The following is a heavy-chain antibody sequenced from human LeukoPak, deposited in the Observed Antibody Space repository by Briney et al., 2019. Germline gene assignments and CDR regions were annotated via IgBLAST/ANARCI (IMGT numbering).Heavy chain of an antibody. CDR1: GFTFSTCG. V-gene: IGHV3-30*02. D-gene: IGHD3-22*01. Sequence: GGSLRLSCAASGFTFSTCGMHWVRQAPGKGLEWVAFILRTDGNTEYYAGSVKARFTISRDNSKNTVHLQMNSLKTEDTAIYYCKTYSDSSGYFHFDYWGPGTLVTVSS. CDR3: KTYSDSSGYFHFDY. J-gene: IGHJ4*02. CDR2: ILRTDGNTE.